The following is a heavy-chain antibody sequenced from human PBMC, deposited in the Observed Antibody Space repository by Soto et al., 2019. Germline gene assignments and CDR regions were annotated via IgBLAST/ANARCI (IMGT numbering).Heavy chain of an antibody. V-gene: IGHV3-7*05. D-gene: IGHD1-26*01. Sequence: EVQLVESGGGLVQPGGSLRLSCAASGFPFRGYWMSWVRQAPGKGPEWVANIKEDGSAKYYVDSVKGRFTISRDNAEQSLYLQMNSLRAEDTAVHYCARDYFHIVDYWGQGTLVTVSS. J-gene: IGHJ4*02. CDR2: IKEDGSAK. CDR1: GFPFRGYW. CDR3: ARDYFHIVDY.